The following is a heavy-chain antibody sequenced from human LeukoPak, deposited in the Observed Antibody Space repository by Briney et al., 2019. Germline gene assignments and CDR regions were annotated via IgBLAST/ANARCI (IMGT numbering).Heavy chain of an antibody. CDR3: ARDFCSGGSCYPDAFDI. CDR1: GFTFSSIA. J-gene: IGHJ3*02. CDR2: IWYDGTNT. Sequence: PGKSLRLSCAASGFTFSSIAMHWVRQAPGKGLEWVAVIWYDGTNTYYADSVKGRFTISRDNSKNTLYLQMNSLRAEDTAVYYCARDFCSGGSCYPDAFDIWGQGTMVTVSS. V-gene: IGHV3-33*08. D-gene: IGHD2-15*01.